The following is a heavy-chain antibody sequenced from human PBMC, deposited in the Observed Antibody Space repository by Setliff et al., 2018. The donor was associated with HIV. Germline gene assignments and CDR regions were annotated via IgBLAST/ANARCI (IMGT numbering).Heavy chain of an antibody. CDR3: ARDHTSGSLDF. CDR2: IYASGST. Sequence: LSETLSLTCTVSGGSISSGTYYWSWIRQPAGKGLEWIGRIYASGSTNYNPSLKSRLTISVDTSKNQFSLKMSSVTAADTAVYYCARDHTSGSLDFWGQGTLVTVSS. J-gene: IGHJ4*02. V-gene: IGHV4-61*02. CDR1: GGSISSGTYY. D-gene: IGHD3-10*01.